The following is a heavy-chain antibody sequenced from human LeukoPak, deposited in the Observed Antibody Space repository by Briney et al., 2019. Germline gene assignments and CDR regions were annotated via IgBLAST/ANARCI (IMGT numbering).Heavy chain of an antibody. Sequence: ASVKVSCKASGYTFTGYYMHWVRQAPGQGLEWMGWINPNSGGTNYAQKFQGRVTMTRDTSISTAYMELSMLRSDDTAVYYCARGRPQAAGSWYFDYWGQGTLVTVSS. CDR1: GYTFTGYY. CDR3: ARGRPQAAGSWYFDY. D-gene: IGHD6-13*01. CDR2: INPNSGGT. V-gene: IGHV1-2*02. J-gene: IGHJ4*02.